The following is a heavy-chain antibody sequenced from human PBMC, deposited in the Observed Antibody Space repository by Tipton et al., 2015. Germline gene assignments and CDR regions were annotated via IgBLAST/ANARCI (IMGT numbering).Heavy chain of an antibody. D-gene: IGHD6-19*01. J-gene: IGHJ4*02. CDR2: ISGSGGTR. CDR3: AKVSSGWYGPFDY. Sequence: SLRLSCAASGFTFSSYVMSWVRQAPGKGLEWVSAISGSGGTRDYADSVKGRFTISRDNSKNTLYLQMNNGRAEDTAVYYCAKVSSGWYGPFDYWGQGTLVTVSS. V-gene: IGHV3-23*01. CDR1: GFTFSSYV.